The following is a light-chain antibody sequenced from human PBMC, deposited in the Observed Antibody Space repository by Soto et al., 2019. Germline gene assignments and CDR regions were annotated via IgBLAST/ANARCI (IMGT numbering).Light chain of an antibody. V-gene: IGKV3-15*01. CDR1: QSVRSSY. J-gene: IGKJ1*01. CDR2: GAS. CDR3: QQYNNWPPWT. Sequence: EIVWTQSPGTLSLSPGERATLSCRASQSVRSSYLAWYQQKPCQAPRLLIYGASTRATGIPARFSGSGSGTEFTLTISSLQSEDFAVYYCQQYNNWPPWTFGQGTKLDIK.